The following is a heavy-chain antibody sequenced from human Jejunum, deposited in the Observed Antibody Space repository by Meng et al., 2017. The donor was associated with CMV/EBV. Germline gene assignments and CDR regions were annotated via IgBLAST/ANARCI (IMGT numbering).Heavy chain of an antibody. Sequence: LQDAGPGLVKPSKTLLLTCSVSGGSRGSGDYYWSWICQPPGKGLEWIGYIHDTGSTYYNPSLKSRVDISLGTSRNHFSLTLSSVTAEDTAVYFCARGSIFVSFDSWGQGTLVTVSS. CDR1: GGSRGSGDYY. CDR3: ARGSIFVSFDS. D-gene: IGHD3-3*01. V-gene: IGHV4-30-4*08. J-gene: IGHJ4*02. CDR2: IHDTGST.